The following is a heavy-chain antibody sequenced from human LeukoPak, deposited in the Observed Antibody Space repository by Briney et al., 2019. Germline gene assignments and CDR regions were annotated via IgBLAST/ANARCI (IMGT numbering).Heavy chain of an antibody. D-gene: IGHD1-26*01. CDR3: AKDRLYSMSSAFDI. Sequence: GRSLRLSCAASGFSFDDYAMHWVRQAPGKALEWVSGISWNSGRVDCSDSVKGRFTMSRDNAKNSLYLQMNSLRPEDTALYYCAKDRLYSMSSAFDIWGQGTMVSVSS. J-gene: IGHJ3*02. CDR2: ISWNSGRV. V-gene: IGHV3-9*01. CDR1: GFSFDDYA.